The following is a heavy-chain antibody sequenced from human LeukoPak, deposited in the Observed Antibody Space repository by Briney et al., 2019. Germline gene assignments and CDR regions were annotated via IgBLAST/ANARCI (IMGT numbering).Heavy chain of an antibody. D-gene: IGHD2/OR15-2a*01. V-gene: IGHV3-30-3*01. Sequence: PGRSLRLSCAASGFTFSRYAMHWVRQAPGKGLEGVAVVSYDGSNKYYADSVKGRFTISRDNSKNTLYLQMNSLRAEDTALYYCATTQSSLYYYYYYMDVWGKGTTVTVSS. J-gene: IGHJ6*03. CDR3: ATTQSSLYYYYYYMDV. CDR1: GFTFSRYA. CDR2: VSYDGSNK.